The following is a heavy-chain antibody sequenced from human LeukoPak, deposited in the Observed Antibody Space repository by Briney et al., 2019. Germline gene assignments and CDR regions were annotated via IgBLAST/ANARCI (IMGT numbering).Heavy chain of an antibody. CDR1: GFSLSLINSGVC. D-gene: IGHD4-17*01. CDR2: IYWDDDK. Sequence: ESGPTLVNPTQTLTLTCAFSGFSLSLINSGVCVGWIRQPPGKALEWLALIYWDDDKRYSPALKSRLTITKDTSKNQVVLTMTNMDPVDTATYYCARRQAYGDYNYWGQGTLVTVSS. V-gene: IGHV2-5*02. J-gene: IGHJ4*02. CDR3: ARRQAYGDYNY.